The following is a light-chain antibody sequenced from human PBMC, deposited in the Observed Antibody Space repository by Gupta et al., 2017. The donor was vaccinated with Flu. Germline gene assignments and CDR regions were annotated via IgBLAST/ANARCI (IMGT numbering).Light chain of an antibody. CDR2: DVT. CDR1: NSDIGTYNL. J-gene: IGLJ3*02. V-gene: IGLV2-23*02. Sequence: TGSNSDIGTYNLVSWYQQHPGMAPKLKIYDVTKRPSGVSLRFSGSKSGNSASLTISGLQADDEADYYCSSFGGTIVFGGGTKLTVL. CDR3: SSFGGTIV.